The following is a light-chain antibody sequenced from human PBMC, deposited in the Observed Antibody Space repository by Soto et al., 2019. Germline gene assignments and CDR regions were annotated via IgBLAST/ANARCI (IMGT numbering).Light chain of an antibody. CDR2: GAS. J-gene: IGKJ1*01. CDR3: QQYHNWWT. V-gene: IGKV3-15*01. Sequence: IVMTQSPATLSVSPGERVTLSCRASQNIGSNLAWYQQKFGQAPRLLIYGASTRVTGIPARISGSGSGTEFTLTITSLQSEDFRVYHCQQYHNWWTFGQGTKVDFK. CDR1: QNIGSN.